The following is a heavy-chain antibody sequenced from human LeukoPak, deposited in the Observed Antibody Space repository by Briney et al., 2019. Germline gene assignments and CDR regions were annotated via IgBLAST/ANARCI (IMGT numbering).Heavy chain of an antibody. CDR2: IYYSGTT. CDR3: ASAPHITYGAFDY. V-gene: IGHV4-39*01. CDR1: GDSISSSSYY. J-gene: IGHJ4*01. Sequence: SETLSLTCTVSGDSISSSSYYWGWIRQPPGKGLEWIGSIYYSGTTYYNPSLKSRVTISLDTSKNQFSLQLSSVTAADTAVYYCASAPHITYGAFDYWGQKTLITVSS. D-gene: IGHD1-26*01.